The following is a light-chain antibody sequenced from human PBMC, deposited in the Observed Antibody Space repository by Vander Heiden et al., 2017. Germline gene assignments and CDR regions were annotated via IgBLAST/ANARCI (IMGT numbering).Light chain of an antibody. J-gene: IGKJ2*01. Sequence: DIQMTQSPSSLSASVGDRVTLTCRASQTISIYVNWYRQRPGKAPQLLISAASTLRGGVPSRFSGSGSGTNFTLTINRLQPEDFATYYCQQNDANPPTFGQRTRLEIK. V-gene: IGKV1-39*01. CDR1: QTISIY. CDR3: QQNDANPPT. CDR2: AAS.